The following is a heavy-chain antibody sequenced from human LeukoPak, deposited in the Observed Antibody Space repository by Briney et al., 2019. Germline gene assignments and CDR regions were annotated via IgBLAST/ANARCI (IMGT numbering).Heavy chain of an antibody. D-gene: IGHD6-6*01. CDR2: TSYDGSNK. J-gene: IGHJ1*01. CDR1: GFTFSSYG. CDR3: AKKYSEYFQH. Sequence: PGRSLRLSCAASGFTFSSYGMHWVRQAPGKGLEWVAVTSYDGSNKYYADSVKGRFTISRDNSKNTLYLQMNSLRAEDTAVYYCAKKYSEYFQHWGQGTLVTVSS. V-gene: IGHV3-30*18.